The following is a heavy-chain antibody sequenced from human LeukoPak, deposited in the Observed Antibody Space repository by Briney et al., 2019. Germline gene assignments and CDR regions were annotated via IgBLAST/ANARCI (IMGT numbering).Heavy chain of an antibody. J-gene: IGHJ1*01. V-gene: IGHV3-74*01. CDR2: INRDGSST. CDR3: ALYKQQ. D-gene: IGHD1-14*01. CDR1: GFTFSSYW. Sequence: GSLRLSCAASGFTFSSYWMHWVRQVPGKGLVWVSGINRDGSSTSYADSVKGRFTISRDNAKNTLYLQMNSLRGEDTAVYYCALYKQQWGQGTLVTVSS.